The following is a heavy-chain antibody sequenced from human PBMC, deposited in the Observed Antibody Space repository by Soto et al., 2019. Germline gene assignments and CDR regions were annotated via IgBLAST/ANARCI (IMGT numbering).Heavy chain of an antibody. D-gene: IGHD5-12*01. CDR3: ARTPGVWLRFPPLRGNWFDP. J-gene: IGHJ5*02. CDR1: GGSISSGGYY. Sequence: PSETLSLTCTVSGGSISSGGYYWSWIRQHPGKGLEWIGYIYYSGSTYYNPSLKSRVTISVDTSKNQFSLKLSSVTAADTAVYYCARTPGVWLRFPPLRGNWFDPWGQGTLVTVSS. V-gene: IGHV4-31*03. CDR2: IYYSGST.